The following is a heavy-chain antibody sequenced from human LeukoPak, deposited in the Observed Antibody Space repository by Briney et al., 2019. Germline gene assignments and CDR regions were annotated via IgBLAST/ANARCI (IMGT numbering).Heavy chain of an antibody. Sequence: GGSLRLSCAASGFTFSSFAMTWVRQAPGKGLEWVSAISGSGGSTYYADSVKGRFTISRDNSKNTLYLQMNSLRAEDTAVYYCAKGTTVTTDYFDYWGQGTLVTVSS. CDR3: AKGTTVTTDYFDY. D-gene: IGHD4-17*01. V-gene: IGHV3-23*01. CDR2: ISGSGGST. CDR1: GFTFSSFA. J-gene: IGHJ4*02.